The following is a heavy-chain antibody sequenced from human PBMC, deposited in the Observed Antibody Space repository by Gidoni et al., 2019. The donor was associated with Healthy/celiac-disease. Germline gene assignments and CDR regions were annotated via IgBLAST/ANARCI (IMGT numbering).Heavy chain of an antibody. CDR3: AKDLRDGYNAYYFDY. CDR1: GFPFDDYA. Sequence: EVQLVESGGGLLQPGSSLRLSFAASGFPFDDYAMHWVRQAPGKGLEWVSGISWNSGSIGYADSVKGRFTISRDNAKNSLYLQMNSLRAEDTALYYCAKDLRDGYNAYYFDYWGQGTLVTVSS. CDR2: ISWNSGSI. J-gene: IGHJ4*02. V-gene: IGHV3-9*01. D-gene: IGHD5-12*01.